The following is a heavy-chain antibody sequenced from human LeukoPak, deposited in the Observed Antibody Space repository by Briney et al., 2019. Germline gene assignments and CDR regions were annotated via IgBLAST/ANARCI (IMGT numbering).Heavy chain of an antibody. CDR2: ISPNSGGT. V-gene: IGHV1-2*02. CDR1: GYTFTGYY. CDR3: ARVAYGSGGFDY. Sequence: ASVKVSCKASGYTFTGYYMHWVRQAPGQGLEWMGWISPNSGGTNYAQKFQGRVTMTRDTSISTAYMELSRLRSDDTAVYYCARVAYGSGGFDYWGQGTLVTVSS. D-gene: IGHD3-10*01. J-gene: IGHJ4*02.